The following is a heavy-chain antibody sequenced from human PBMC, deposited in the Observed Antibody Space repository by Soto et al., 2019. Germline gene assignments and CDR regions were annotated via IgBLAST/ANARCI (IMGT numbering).Heavy chain of an antibody. CDR2: IYTSGST. V-gene: IGHV4-4*07. CDR3: ARSTTYPHYYGMDV. CDR1: GGSISSYY. D-gene: IGHD4-17*01. Sequence: QVQLQESGPGLVKPSETLSLTCTVSGGSISSYYWSWVRQPAGKGLEWIGRIYTSGSTNYNPSLKSRVTMSVDTSKNQFSLKLSSVTAADTAVYYCARSTTYPHYYGMDVWGQGTTVTVSS. J-gene: IGHJ6*02.